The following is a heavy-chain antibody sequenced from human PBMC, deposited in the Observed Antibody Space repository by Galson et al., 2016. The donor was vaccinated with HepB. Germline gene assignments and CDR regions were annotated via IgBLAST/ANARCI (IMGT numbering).Heavy chain of an antibody. J-gene: IGHJ4*02. CDR1: GFSLSTTGVG. Sequence: PALVKPTQTLTLTCIFSGFSLSTTGVGVGWMRQPPGKTLEWLAHIYWDGDERYSSSLKSRLTITKDTSKNRVVLTMTNMDPVEPATYYCVHIVHSGSYYYFAYWGQGTLVTVAS. D-gene: IGHD1-26*01. CDR2: IYWDGDE. CDR3: VHIVHSGSYYYFAY. V-gene: IGHV2-5*02.